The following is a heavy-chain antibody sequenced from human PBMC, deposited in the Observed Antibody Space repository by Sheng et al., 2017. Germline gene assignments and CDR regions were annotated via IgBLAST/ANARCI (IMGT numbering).Heavy chain of an antibody. CDR1: LHLYQLW. J-gene: IGHJ6*02. CDR3: ARERAAAAVHGDYYGMDV. Sequence: QVQLVQSGAEVKKPWGLSEGLLQGFWLHLYQLWYQLGATGPWTRALSGWEWISAYNGNTNYAQKLQGRVTMTTDTSTSTAYMELRSLRSDDTAVYYCARERAAAAVHGDYYGMDVWGQGTTVTVSS. D-gene: IGHD6-13*01. V-gene: IGHV1-18*01. CDR2: ISAYNGNT.